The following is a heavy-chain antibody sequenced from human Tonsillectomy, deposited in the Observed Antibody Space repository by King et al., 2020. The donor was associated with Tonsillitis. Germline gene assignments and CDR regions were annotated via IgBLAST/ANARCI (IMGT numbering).Heavy chain of an antibody. J-gene: IGHJ3*02. CDR2: INSDGSST. CDR1: GFTFSSYW. CDR3: ARSDYSKDAFDI. Sequence: VQLVESGGGLVQPGGSLRLSCAASGFTFSSYWMHWVRQAPGKGLVWVSRINSDGSSTSYADSVKGRFTISRDNAKNTLYLQMNRLRAEDTAVYYCARSDYSKDAFDIWGQGTMVTVSS. V-gene: IGHV3-74*01. D-gene: IGHD4-11*01.